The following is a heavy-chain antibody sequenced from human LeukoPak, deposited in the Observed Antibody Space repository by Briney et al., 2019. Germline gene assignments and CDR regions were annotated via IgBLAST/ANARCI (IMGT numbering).Heavy chain of an antibody. CDR3: AGRFLEWSNFDY. D-gene: IGHD3-3*01. V-gene: IGHV4-59*08. J-gene: IGHJ4*02. CDR2: IYYSGST. CDR1: GGSISSYY. Sequence: SETLSLTCTVSGGSISSYYWSWIRQPPGKGLEWIGYIYYSGSTNYNPSLKSRVTISVDTSKNQFSLKLSSVTAADTAVYYCAGRFLEWSNFDYWGQGTLVTVSS.